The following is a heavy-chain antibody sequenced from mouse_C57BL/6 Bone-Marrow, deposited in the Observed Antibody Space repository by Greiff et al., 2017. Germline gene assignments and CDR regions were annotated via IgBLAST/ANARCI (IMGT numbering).Heavy chain of an antibody. Sequence: QVQLQQSGAELVMPGASVKLSCKASGYTFTGYWMHWVKQRPGQGLEWIGEIDPSDSYTNYNQKFKGKSTLTVDKSSSTAYMQLSSLTSEDSAVYYCARPYGSRWYFDVWGTGTTVTVSS. V-gene: IGHV1-69*01. D-gene: IGHD1-1*01. CDR1: GYTFTGYW. CDR2: IDPSDSYT. J-gene: IGHJ1*03. CDR3: ARPYGSRWYFDV.